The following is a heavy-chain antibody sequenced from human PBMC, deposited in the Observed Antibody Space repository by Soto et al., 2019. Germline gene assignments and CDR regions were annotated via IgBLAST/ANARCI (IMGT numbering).Heavy chain of an antibody. Sequence: QVQLVQSGAEVKKPGASVKISCKASGYTFTRYTMNWVRQAPGQRLEWMGRINPDNGNTKSSQKFQDRVIITRDTSARTAYIDLSSLRSDETAVYFCARGIATGQLDPWGQGTLVTVSS. CDR2: INPDNGNT. CDR1: GYTFTRYT. D-gene: IGHD2-15*01. CDR3: ARGIATGQLDP. V-gene: IGHV1-3*01. J-gene: IGHJ5*02.